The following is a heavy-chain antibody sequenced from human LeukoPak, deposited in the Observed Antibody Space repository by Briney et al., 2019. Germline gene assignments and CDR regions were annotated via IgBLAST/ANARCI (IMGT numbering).Heavy chain of an antibody. D-gene: IGHD4-17*01. V-gene: IGHV3-21*04. Sequence: PGGSLRLSCAGSGFTFSNYSINWVRQAPGKGLEWVSSISPSSHYIYYADSVRGRFTISRDNARNSLYLQMNSLRDEDTAVYYCARDATKDYGDYQAPGYWGQGTLVTVSS. CDR3: ARDATKDYGDYQAPGY. CDR2: ISPSSHYI. CDR1: GFTFSNYS. J-gene: IGHJ4*02.